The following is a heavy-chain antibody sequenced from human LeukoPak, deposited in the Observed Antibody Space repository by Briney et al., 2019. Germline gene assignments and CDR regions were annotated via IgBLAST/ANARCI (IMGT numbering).Heavy chain of an antibody. CDR1: GGTFSSYA. J-gene: IGHJ6*04. V-gene: IGHV1-69*06. Sequence: GASVTVSFKASGGTFSSYAISWVRQAPGQGLELVGGIIPIFGTANYAQKFQGRVTITADKSTSTAYMELSSLRSEDTAVYYCASYGSGDTPYYYYYGMDVWGKGTTVTVSS. D-gene: IGHD3-10*01. CDR3: ASYGSGDTPYYYYYGMDV. CDR2: IIPIFGTA.